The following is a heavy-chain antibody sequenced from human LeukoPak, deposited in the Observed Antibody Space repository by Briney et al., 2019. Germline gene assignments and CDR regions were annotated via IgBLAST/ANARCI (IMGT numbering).Heavy chain of an antibody. V-gene: IGHV3-23*01. CDR1: GFTFNTYA. Sequence: GGSLRLSCVASGFTFNTYAMTWVRQASGKGLEWVSAIGDSGRSTYYAGSVKGRFTISRDNSKNTLYLQMNSLRAEDTAIYYCAKTYYYDSSGYYYVFDYWGQGTLVTVSS. J-gene: IGHJ4*02. CDR2: IGDSGRST. D-gene: IGHD3-22*01. CDR3: AKTYYYDSSGYYYVFDY.